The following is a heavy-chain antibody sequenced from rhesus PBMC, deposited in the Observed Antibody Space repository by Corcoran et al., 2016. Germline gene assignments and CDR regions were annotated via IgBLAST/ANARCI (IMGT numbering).Heavy chain of an antibody. V-gene: IGHV4S10*01. J-gene: IGHJ4*01. D-gene: IGHD6-25*01. CDR1: GGSISDSYR. CDR2: IYGSSTST. Sequence: QVQLQESGPGVVKPSETLSLTCAVSGGSISDSYRWSWIRQPPGKGLGWIGYIYGSSTSTNYNPSPKCRFTISKDTSTNQFPMKLSSVTAAYTAVYYCARLRSGSSPDYWGQGVLVTVSS. CDR3: ARLRSGSSPDY.